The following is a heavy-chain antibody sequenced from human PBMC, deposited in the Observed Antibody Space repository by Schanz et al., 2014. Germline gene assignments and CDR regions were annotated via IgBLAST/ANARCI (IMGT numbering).Heavy chain of an antibody. CDR2: IYTSGST. CDR1: GGSISSGTYY. D-gene: IGHD4-17*01. CDR3: ARDRGHGDLPGDI. J-gene: IGHJ3*02. Sequence: QVQLQESGPGLVKPSQTLSLTCIVSGGSISSGTYYWSWLRQPAGKGLEWIGRIYTSGSTNYNPSLKSRVTISLDTSKTQFSLKRSSVTAADTAVYYCARDRGHGDLPGDIWGQGTMVTVSS. V-gene: IGHV4-61*02.